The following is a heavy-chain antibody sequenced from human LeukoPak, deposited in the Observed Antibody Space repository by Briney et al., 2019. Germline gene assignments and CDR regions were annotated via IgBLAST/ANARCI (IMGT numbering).Heavy chain of an antibody. CDR2: ISYDGSNK. Sequence: SCKASGGTFSSYAMHWVRQAPGKGLEWVAVISYDGSNKYYADSVKGRFTISRDNSKNTLYLQMNSLRAEDTAVYYCASSEYSSSYWGQGTLVTVSS. D-gene: IGHD6-6*01. V-gene: IGHV3-30-3*01. J-gene: IGHJ4*02. CDR3: ASSEYSSSY. CDR1: GGTFSSYA.